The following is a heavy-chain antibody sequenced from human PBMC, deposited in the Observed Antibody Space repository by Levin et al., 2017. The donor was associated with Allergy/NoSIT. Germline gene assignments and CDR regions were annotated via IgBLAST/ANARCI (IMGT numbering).Heavy chain of an antibody. V-gene: IGHV3-11*01. D-gene: IGHD3-16*01. CDR3: ARENGAFGGALDD. CDR2: ISSTSNTI. J-gene: IGHJ4*02. CDR1: GFSFSDYY. Sequence: GGSLRLSCEASGFSFSDYYMGWIRQAPGEGLEWVSYISSTSNTIYYADSVKGRFTISRDKAKKSLFLQMDSLRADDTAVYYCARENGAFGGALDDWGQGTLVTVSS.